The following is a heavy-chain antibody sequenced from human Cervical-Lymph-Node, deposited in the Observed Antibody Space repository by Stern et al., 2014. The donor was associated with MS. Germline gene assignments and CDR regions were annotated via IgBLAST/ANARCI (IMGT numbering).Heavy chain of an antibody. CDR3: ARDRRGYCSSTSCYFGWFDP. V-gene: IGHV3-48*02. J-gene: IGHJ5*02. D-gene: IGHD2-2*01. Sequence: SVKGRFTVSRDNARNSLYLQMNSLRDEDTAVYYCARDRRGYCSSTSCYFGWFDPWGQGTLVSVSS.